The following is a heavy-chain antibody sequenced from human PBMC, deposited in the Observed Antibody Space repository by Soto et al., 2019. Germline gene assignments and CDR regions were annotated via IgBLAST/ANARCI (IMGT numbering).Heavy chain of an antibody. D-gene: IGHD4-17*01. Sequence: QVQLVESGGGVVQPGTSLRLSCAASGFTFSSYGMHWVRQALGKGLEWVAFTRYDGSNEHYVDSVQGRFTISRDNSKNTLYLQMNSLRAEDTAVYYCARNPRPTYGDYADYWGQGTLVTVSS. CDR2: TRYDGSNE. V-gene: IGHV3-33*01. CDR1: GFTFSSYG. J-gene: IGHJ4*02. CDR3: ARNPRPTYGDYADY.